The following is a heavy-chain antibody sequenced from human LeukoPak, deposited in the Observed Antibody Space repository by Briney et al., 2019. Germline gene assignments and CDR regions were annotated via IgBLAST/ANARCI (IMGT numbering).Heavy chain of an antibody. D-gene: IGHD4-23*01. CDR1: GGSISSYY. CDR3: ARVGLKDDYGGNRGRRPNYYYYYMDV. J-gene: IGHJ6*03. Sequence: SETLSLTCTVSGGSISSYYWSWIRQPAGKGLEWIGRIYTSGSTNYNPSLKSRVTMSVDTSKNQFSLKLSSVTAADTAVYYCARVGLKDDYGGNRGRRPNYYYYYMDVWGKGTTVTASS. CDR2: IYTSGST. V-gene: IGHV4-4*07.